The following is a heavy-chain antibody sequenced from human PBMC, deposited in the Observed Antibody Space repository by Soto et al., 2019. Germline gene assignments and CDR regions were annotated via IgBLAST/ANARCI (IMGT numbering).Heavy chain of an antibody. D-gene: IGHD3-10*01. CDR2: IYYSGST. V-gene: IGHV4-30-4*01. Sequence: SETLSLTCTVSGGSISSGDYYWSWIRQPPGKGLEWIGYIYYSGSTSYNPSLKSRVTISVDTSKNQFSLKLSSVTAVDTAVYYWASYYGSGARYWGQGTLGTVSS. J-gene: IGHJ4*02. CDR3: ASYYGSGARY. CDR1: GGSISSGDYY.